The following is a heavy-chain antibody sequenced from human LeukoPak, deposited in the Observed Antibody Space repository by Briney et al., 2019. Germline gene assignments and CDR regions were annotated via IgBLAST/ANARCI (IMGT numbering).Heavy chain of an antibody. V-gene: IGHV3-30*03. Sequence: GGSLRLSCAASGFTFSSYGMHWVRQAPGKGLEWVAVISYDGSNKYYADSVKGRFTISRDNAKNSLYLQMNSLRAEDTAVYYCARDHSPDILTGYYLEGVFDIWGQGTMVTVSS. CDR1: GFTFSSYG. CDR2: ISYDGSNK. D-gene: IGHD3-9*01. J-gene: IGHJ3*02. CDR3: ARDHSPDILTGYYLEGVFDI.